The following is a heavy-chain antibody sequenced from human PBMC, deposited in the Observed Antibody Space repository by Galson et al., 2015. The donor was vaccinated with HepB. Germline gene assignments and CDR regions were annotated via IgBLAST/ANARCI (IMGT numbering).Heavy chain of an antibody. CDR3: ARGGSGSYYYYYYMDV. D-gene: IGHD3-3*01. CDR1: GFTFSSYS. Sequence: SLRLSCAASGFTFSSYSMNWVRQAPGKGLEWVSSISSSSSYIYYADSVKGRFTISRDNAKNSLYLQMNSLRAEDTAVYYCARGGSGSYYYYYYMDVWGKGTTVTVSS. V-gene: IGHV3-21*04. CDR2: ISSSSSYI. J-gene: IGHJ6*03.